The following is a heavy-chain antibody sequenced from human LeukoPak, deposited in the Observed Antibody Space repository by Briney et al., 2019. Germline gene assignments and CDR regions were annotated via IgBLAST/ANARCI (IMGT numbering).Heavy chain of an antibody. CDR1: GFTFSNYA. CDR2: ISGVGTAT. Sequence: GGSLRLSCAASGFTFSNYAMTWVRQAPGKGLEWVSAISGVGTATYYADSVKGRSTISRDNSKNTLYLQMNSLRAEDAAIYYCAKYSSSSLLRAFDIWGQGTMVTVSS. CDR3: AKYSSSSLLRAFDI. D-gene: IGHD6-6*01. J-gene: IGHJ3*02. V-gene: IGHV3-23*01.